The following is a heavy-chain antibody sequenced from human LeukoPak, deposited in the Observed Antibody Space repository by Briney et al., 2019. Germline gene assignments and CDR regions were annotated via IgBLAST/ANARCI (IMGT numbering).Heavy chain of an antibody. CDR2: INHSGST. Sequence: SETLSLTRAVYGGSFSGYYWSWIRQPPGKGLEWIGEINHSGSTNYNPSLKSRVTISVDTSKNQFSLKLSSVTAADTAVYYCARQRLGYCSSTSCPSRYYYYGMDVWGQGTTVTVSS. D-gene: IGHD2-2*01. V-gene: IGHV4-34*01. CDR3: ARQRLGYCSSTSCPSRYYYYGMDV. CDR1: GGSFSGYY. J-gene: IGHJ6*02.